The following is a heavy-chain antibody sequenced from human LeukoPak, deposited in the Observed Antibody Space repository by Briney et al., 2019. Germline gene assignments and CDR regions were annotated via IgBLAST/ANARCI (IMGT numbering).Heavy chain of an antibody. J-gene: IGHJ4*02. Sequence: SETLSLTCTVSGDSISSSSSYWGWIRQPPGKGLEWIGSIYYSGSTYYNTSLKSRVTISVDTSKNQFSLKLSSVTAADTAVYYCAIKYSSGWFGYWGQGTLVTVSS. CDR1: GDSISSSSSY. CDR2: IYYSGST. V-gene: IGHV4-39*07. D-gene: IGHD6-19*01. CDR3: AIKYSSGWFGY.